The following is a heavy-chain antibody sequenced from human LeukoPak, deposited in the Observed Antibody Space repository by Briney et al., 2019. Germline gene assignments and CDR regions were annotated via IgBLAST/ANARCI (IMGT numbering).Heavy chain of an antibody. CDR1: GFTFSSYA. Sequence: GGSLRLSCAASGFTFSSYAMNWVRQAPGKGLEWVSGIRGSGDTTYYADSVKGRRFTISRDNSKNTLYLQMGSLRVEDMAVYYCARDLRGSNAYWGQGTLVTVSS. D-gene: IGHD1-26*01. CDR3: ARDLRGSNAY. J-gene: IGHJ4*02. CDR2: IRGSGDTT. V-gene: IGHV3-23*01.